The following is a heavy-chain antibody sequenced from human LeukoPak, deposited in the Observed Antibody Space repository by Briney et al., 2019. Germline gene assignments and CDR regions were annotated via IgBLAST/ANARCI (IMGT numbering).Heavy chain of an antibody. D-gene: IGHD4-11*01. V-gene: IGHV3-30*04. CDR2: IPYDGSNK. Sequence: GGSLRLSCAASGFTFSSYAMHWVRQAPGKGPEWVAVIPYDGSNKYYADSVKGRFTISRDNSKNTLYLQMNSLRAEDTAVYYCARRIMTTVTNYYYYMDVWGKGTTVTVSS. CDR1: GFTFSSYA. J-gene: IGHJ6*03. CDR3: ARRIMTTVTNYYYYMDV.